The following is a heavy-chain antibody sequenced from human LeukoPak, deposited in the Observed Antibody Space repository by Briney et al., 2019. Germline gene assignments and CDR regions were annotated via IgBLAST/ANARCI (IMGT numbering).Heavy chain of an antibody. CDR1: GGTFSSYA. Sequence: ASVKVSCKASGGTFSSYAISWVRQAPGQGLEWMGGIIPIFGTANYAQKFQGRVTITADKSTSTAYMELSSLRSEDTAVYYCAGGDPYDFWSGPYYYYMDVWGKGTTVTVSS. CDR2: IIPIFGTA. D-gene: IGHD3-3*01. J-gene: IGHJ6*03. CDR3: AGGDPYDFWSGPYYYYMDV. V-gene: IGHV1-69*06.